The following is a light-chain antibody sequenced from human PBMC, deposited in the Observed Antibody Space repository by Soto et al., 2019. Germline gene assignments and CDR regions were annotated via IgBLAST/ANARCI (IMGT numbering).Light chain of an antibody. V-gene: IGKV3-15*01. J-gene: IGKJ3*01. CDR3: QQDNNWPSFT. Sequence: EIVMTQSPATLSVSPGERATLSCRASQSVSSNLAWYQQKPGQAPRLRIYGASTRATGIPARFSGSGSGTEFTLTISSLKSEDFAVYYCQQDNNWPSFTFGPGTKVDIK. CDR2: GAS. CDR1: QSVSSN.